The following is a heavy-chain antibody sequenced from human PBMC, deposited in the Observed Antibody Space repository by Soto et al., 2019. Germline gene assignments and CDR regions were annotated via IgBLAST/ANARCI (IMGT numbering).Heavy chain of an antibody. Sequence: QVQLQQWGAGLLKPSETLSLTCAVYGGSFSDYYWSWLRQPPGKGPEWIGEINHSGNTKYNPSLDSRVTISVDTSKNQFSLKLNSVSAADTALYYCARTGGMDVWSQGATVTVSS. CDR3: ARTGGMDV. CDR2: INHSGNT. CDR1: GGSFSDYY. J-gene: IGHJ6*02. V-gene: IGHV4-34*01.